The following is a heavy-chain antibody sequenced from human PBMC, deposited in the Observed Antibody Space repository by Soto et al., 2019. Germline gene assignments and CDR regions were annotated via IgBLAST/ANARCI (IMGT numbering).Heavy chain of an antibody. V-gene: IGHV3-23*01. CDR2: ISGSGGST. Sequence: HPGGSLRLSCAASGFTFSSYAMSWVRQAPGKGLEWVSAISGSGGSTYYADSVEGRFTISRDNSKNTLYLQMNSLRAEVTAVYYCANRVVVVVAATPIWGQGTLVTVSS. J-gene: IGHJ4*02. CDR1: GFTFSSYA. CDR3: ANRVVVVVAATPI. D-gene: IGHD2-15*01.